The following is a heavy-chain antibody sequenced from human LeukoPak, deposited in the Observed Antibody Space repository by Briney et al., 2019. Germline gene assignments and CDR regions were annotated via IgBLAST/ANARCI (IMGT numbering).Heavy chain of an antibody. V-gene: IGHV3-73*01. CDR1: GFTFSGSA. D-gene: IGHD3-3*01. CDR3: TRLGDDFWSGYFYYYYYYMDV. Sequence: GGSLKLSCAASGFTFSGSAMHWVRQASGKGLEWVGRIRSKANSYATAYAASVKGRFTISRDDSKNTAYLQMNSLKTEDTAVYYCTRLGDDFWSGYFYYYYYYMDVWGKGTTVTVSS. J-gene: IGHJ6*03. CDR2: IRSKANSYAT.